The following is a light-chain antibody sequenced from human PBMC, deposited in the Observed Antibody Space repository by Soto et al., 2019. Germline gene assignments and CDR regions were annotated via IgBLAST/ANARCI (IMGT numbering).Light chain of an antibody. CDR2: KAS. J-gene: IGKJ1*01. V-gene: IGKV1-5*03. CDR3: QHYNSYLEA. Sequence: IQMTHSPSTLSGTVGDRVTITCRASQTISSWLAWYQQKPGKAPKLLIYKASTLKSGVPSRFSGSGSGTEFTLTISSLQPDDFATYYCQHYNSYLEAFGQGTNVDIK. CDR1: QTISSW.